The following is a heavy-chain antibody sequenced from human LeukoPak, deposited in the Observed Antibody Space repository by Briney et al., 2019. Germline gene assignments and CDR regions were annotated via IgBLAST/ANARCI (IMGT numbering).Heavy chain of an antibody. CDR1: GFTFSSYA. CDR3: AKSMPSWSGRNSFDY. D-gene: IGHD3-3*01. Sequence: GGSLRLSCAASGFTFSSYAMHWVRQAPGKGLEWVAVISYDGSNKYYADSVKGRFTISRDNSKNTLYLQMNSLRAEDTAVYYCAKSMPSWSGRNSFDYWGQGTLVTVSS. CDR2: ISYDGSNK. V-gene: IGHV3-30-3*02. J-gene: IGHJ4*02.